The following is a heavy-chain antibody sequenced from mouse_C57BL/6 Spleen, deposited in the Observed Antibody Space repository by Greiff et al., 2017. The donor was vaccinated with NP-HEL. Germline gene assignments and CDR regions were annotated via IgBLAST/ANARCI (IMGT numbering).Heavy chain of an antibody. CDR1: GYTFTSYG. Sequence: QVQLKESGAELARPGASVKLSCKASGYTFTSYGISWVKQRTGQGLEWIGEIYPRSGNTYYNEKFKGKATLTADKSSSTAYMELRSLTSEDSAVYFCARSEGDLFDYWGQGTTLTVSS. V-gene: IGHV1-81*01. J-gene: IGHJ2*01. CDR3: ARSEGDLFDY. CDR2: IYPRSGNT.